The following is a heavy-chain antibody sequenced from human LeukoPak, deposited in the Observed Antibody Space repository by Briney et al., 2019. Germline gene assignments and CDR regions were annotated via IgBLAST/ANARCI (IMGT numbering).Heavy chain of an antibody. CDR1: GYTFTSYD. CDR2: MNPNSGNT. J-gene: IGHJ6*03. D-gene: IGHD3-16*02. Sequence: ASVKVSCKVSGYTFTSYDINWVRQATGQGLEWMGWMNPNSGNTGYAQKFQGRVTMTRNTSISTAYMELSSLRSEDTAVYYCARVKVFMITFGGVIVNYYYMDVWGKGTTVTVSS. V-gene: IGHV1-8*01. CDR3: ARVKVFMITFGGVIVNYYYMDV.